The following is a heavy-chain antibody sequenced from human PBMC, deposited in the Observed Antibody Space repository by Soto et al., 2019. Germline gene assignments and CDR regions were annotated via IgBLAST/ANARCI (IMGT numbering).Heavy chain of an antibody. Sequence: SETLSLTCTVSGGSISSYYWSWIRQPPGKGLEWIGYIYYSGSTNYNPSLKSRVTISVDTSKNQFSLKLSSVTAADTAVYYCARLTTGTTLSAFDIWGQGTMVTVSS. CDR1: GGSISSYY. D-gene: IGHD1-1*01. J-gene: IGHJ3*02. V-gene: IGHV4-59*08. CDR3: ARLTTGTTLSAFDI. CDR2: IYYSGST.